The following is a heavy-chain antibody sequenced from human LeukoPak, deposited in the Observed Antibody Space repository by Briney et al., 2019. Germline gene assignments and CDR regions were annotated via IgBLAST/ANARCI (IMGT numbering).Heavy chain of an antibody. V-gene: IGHV3-23*01. J-gene: IGHJ4*02. CDR3: ARDVHSSGWYYFDY. Sequence: GGSLRLSCEASGFTFSSNAMSWVRQAPGKGLEWVSGIGSDVRTHYADSVKGRFTISRDNSKNTMYLQMNSLRAEDTAVYYCARDVHSSGWYYFDYWGQGTLVTVSS. CDR1: GFTFSSNA. D-gene: IGHD6-19*01. CDR2: IGSDVRT.